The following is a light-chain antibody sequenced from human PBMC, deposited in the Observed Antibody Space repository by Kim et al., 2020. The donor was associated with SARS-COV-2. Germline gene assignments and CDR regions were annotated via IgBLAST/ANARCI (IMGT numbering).Light chain of an antibody. V-gene: IGLV3-1*01. CDR3: QAWDGNNAV. Sequence: SYELTQPPSVSVSPGQTASITCSGDELGDKYACWYQQKPGQSPVLVIYQDNKRPSEIPERFSGSNSGNTATLTISGTQAMDEADYYCQAWDGNNAVFGGG. J-gene: IGLJ3*02. CDR1: ELGDKY. CDR2: QDN.